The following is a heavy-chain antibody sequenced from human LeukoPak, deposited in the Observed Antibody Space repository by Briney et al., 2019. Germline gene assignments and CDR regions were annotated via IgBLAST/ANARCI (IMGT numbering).Heavy chain of an antibody. Sequence: SETLSLTCTVSGGSISSSSYYWGWIRQPPGKGLEWIGSIYYSGSTYYNPSLKSRVTISVDTSKNQFSLKLSSVTAADTAVYYCARGVTMVRGVLQAMDVWGQGTTVTVSS. CDR2: IYYSGST. V-gene: IGHV4-39*07. D-gene: IGHD3-10*01. CDR3: ARGVTMVRGVLQAMDV. J-gene: IGHJ6*02. CDR1: GGSISSSSYY.